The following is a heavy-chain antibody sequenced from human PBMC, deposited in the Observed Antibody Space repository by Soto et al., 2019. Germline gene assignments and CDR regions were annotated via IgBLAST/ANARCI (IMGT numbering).Heavy chain of an antibody. V-gene: IGHV4-59*01. Sequence: QVQLQESGPGLVKPSGTLSLTCTVSGGSTHSYYWAWIRQPPGKGLEWMGYVYYNGDTNYNPSVNSRVTIPVDASKDQFSLKLTSVTPADTAVYYCARGHGHGGSAFDFWGQGTLVTVSS. J-gene: IGHJ4*02. D-gene: IGHD2-15*01. CDR3: ARGHGHGGSAFDF. CDR2: VYYNGDT. CDR1: GGSTHSYY.